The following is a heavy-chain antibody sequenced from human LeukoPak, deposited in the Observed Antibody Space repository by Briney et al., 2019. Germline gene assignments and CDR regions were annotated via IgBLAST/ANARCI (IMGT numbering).Heavy chain of an antibody. Sequence: GGSLRLSCAASGLTFSSYEMNWVRQAPGKGLEWVSCISTTGTTIYYADSVKGRFTISRDNAKDSLYLQMHSLRAEDTAVYYCARGPTAYYFYYMDVWGKGTTVTISS. CDR1: GLTFSSYE. CDR3: ARGPTAYYFYYMDV. V-gene: IGHV3-48*03. CDR2: ISTTGTTI. D-gene: IGHD5-18*01. J-gene: IGHJ6*03.